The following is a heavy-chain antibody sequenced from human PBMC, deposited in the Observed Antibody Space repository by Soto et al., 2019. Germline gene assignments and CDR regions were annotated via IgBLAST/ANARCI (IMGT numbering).Heavy chain of an antibody. D-gene: IGHD3-10*01. V-gene: IGHV4-39*01. J-gene: IGHJ4*02. CDR2: IYYSGST. Sequence: SETLSLTCTVSGGSISSSSYYWGWIRQPPGKGLEWIGSIYYSGSTYYNPSLKSRVTISVDTSKNQFSLKLSSVTAADTAVYYCASRYYYGSGSYYRFDYWGQGTLVTVSS. CDR1: GGSISSSSYY. CDR3: ASRYYYGSGSYYRFDY.